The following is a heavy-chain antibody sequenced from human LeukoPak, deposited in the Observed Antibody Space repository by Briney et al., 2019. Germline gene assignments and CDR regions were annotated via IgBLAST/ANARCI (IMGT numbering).Heavy chain of an antibody. CDR3: AGHYYYYYYMDV. CDR1: GGTFSSYA. J-gene: IGHJ6*03. Sequence: ASVKVSCKASGGTFSSYAISWVRQAPGQGLEWMGGIIPIFGTANYAQKFQGRVTITADESTSTAYMELSSLRSEDTAVHYCAGHYYYYYYMDVWGKGTTVTISS. V-gene: IGHV1-69*13. CDR2: IIPIFGTA.